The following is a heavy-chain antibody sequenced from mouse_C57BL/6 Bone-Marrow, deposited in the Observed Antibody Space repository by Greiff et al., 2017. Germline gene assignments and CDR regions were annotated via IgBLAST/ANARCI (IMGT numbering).Heavy chain of an antibody. CDR1: GYTFTSYW. CDR2: IDPENGDT. CDR3: TTTYDYDDGFAY. Sequence: VQLQQPGAELVKPGASVKLSCKASGYTFTSYWMHWVKQRPEQGLEWIGWIDPENGDTEYASKFQGKATITADTSSNTAYLQLSSLTSEDTAVYYCTTTYDYDDGFAYWGQGTLVTVAA. D-gene: IGHD2-4*01. J-gene: IGHJ3*01. V-gene: IGHV14-4*01.